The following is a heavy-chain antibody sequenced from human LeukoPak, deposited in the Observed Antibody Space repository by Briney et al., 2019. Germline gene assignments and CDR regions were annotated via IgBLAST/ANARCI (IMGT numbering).Heavy chain of an antibody. Sequence: GGSLRLSCAASGFTFSNYWMTWVRQAPGKGLEWVANIKQDGSEKYYVDSVKGRFTISRDNAKNSLYLQMNSLRAEDTAVSYCARSETTYYYDSSVYFYYYYGMDVWGQGTTVTVSS. J-gene: IGHJ6*02. CDR1: GFTFSNYW. V-gene: IGHV3-7*01. CDR2: IKQDGSEK. D-gene: IGHD3-22*01. CDR3: ARSETTYYYDSSVYFYYYYGMDV.